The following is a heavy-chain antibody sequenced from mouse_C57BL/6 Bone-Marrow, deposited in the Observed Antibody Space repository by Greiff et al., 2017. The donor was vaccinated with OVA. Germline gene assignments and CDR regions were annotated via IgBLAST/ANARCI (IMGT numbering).Heavy chain of an antibody. CDR2: IYPNSGST. V-gene: IGHV1-64*01. J-gene: IGHJ3*01. CDR1: GYTFTSYW. CDR3: ARFGGCPFAY. Sequence: QVQLQQPGAELVKPGASVKLSCKASGYTFTSYWMHWVKQRPGQGLEWIGMIYPNSGSTNYNEKFKSKATLTADKSSSTAYMNLSSLTSEDSAVYYCARFGGCPFAYWGRGTRVTVTA.